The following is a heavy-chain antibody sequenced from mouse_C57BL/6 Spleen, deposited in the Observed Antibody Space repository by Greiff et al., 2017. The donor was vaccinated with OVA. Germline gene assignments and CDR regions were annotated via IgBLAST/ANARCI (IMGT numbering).Heavy chain of an antibody. J-gene: IGHJ2*01. D-gene: IGHD1-1*02. CDR1: GFTFSSYT. CDR3: ARLWSPYYFDY. Sequence: EVKLVESGGGLVKPGGSLKLSCAASGFTFSSYTMSWVRQTPEKRLEWVATISGGGGNTYYPDSVKGRFTISRDNAKNTLYLQMSSLRSEDTALYYCARLWSPYYFDYWGQGTTLTVSS. CDR2: ISGGGGNT. V-gene: IGHV5-9*01.